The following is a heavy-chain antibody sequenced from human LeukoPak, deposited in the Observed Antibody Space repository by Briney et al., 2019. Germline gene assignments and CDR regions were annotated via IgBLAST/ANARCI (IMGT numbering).Heavy chain of an antibody. Sequence: GGSLRLSCAASGFTFSSYAMSWVRQAPGKGLEWVSAISGSGGSTYYADSVKGRFTISRDNSKNTLYLRMNSLRAEDTAVYYCAKVELWLSQRPWHWGQGTLVTVSS. J-gene: IGHJ4*02. V-gene: IGHV3-23*01. CDR1: GFTFSSYA. D-gene: IGHD3-22*01. CDR3: AKVELWLSQRPWH. CDR2: ISGSGGST.